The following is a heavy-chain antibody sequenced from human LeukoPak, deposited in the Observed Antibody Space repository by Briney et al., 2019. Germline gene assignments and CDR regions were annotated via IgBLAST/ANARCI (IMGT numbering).Heavy chain of an antibody. CDR1: GFSFSSYG. D-gene: IGHD3-22*01. J-gene: IGHJ4*02. CDR2: ISYDGSNK. V-gene: IGHV3-30*18. CDR3: AKDLNYDSSGYDSDY. Sequence: GGSLRLSCAVSGFSFSSYGMYWVRQAPGKGLEWVAVISYDGSNKYYADSVKGRFTISRDNSKNTLYLQMNSLRAEDTAVYYCAKDLNYDSSGYDSDYWGQGTLVTVSS.